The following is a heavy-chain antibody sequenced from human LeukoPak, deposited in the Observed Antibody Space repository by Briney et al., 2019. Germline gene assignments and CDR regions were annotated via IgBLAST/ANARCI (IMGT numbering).Heavy chain of an antibody. J-gene: IGHJ6*02. D-gene: IGHD3-10*01. V-gene: IGHV3-30*18. CDR1: GFTFSSYG. Sequence: HPGRSLRLSCAASGFTFSSYGMHWVRQAPGKGLEWVAVISYDGSNKYYADSVKGRFTISRDNSKNTLYLQMNSLRAEDTAVYYCANQYYGSGSYIYYYYGMDVWGQGTTVTVSS. CDR3: ANQYYGSGSYIYYYYGMDV. CDR2: ISYDGSNK.